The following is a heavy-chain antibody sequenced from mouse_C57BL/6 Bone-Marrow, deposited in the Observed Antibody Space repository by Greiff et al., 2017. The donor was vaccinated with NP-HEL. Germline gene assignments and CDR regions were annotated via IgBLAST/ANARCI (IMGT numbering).Heavy chain of an antibody. Sequence: EVQRVESEGGLVQPGSSMKLSCTASGFTFSDYYMAWVRQVPATGLEWVANIHYDGSSTYYLDSLKSRFIISRDNAKNILYMQMSSLKSEDTATYYCARDDGYSHYYAMDYWGQGTSVTVSS. V-gene: IGHV5-16*01. D-gene: IGHD2-3*01. CDR3: ARDDGYSHYYAMDY. CDR1: GFTFSDYY. J-gene: IGHJ4*01. CDR2: IHYDGSST.